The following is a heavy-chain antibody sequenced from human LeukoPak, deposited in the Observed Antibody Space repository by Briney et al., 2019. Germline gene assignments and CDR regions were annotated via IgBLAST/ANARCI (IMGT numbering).Heavy chain of an antibody. J-gene: IGHJ3*02. CDR2: ISYSGST. D-gene: IGHD3-10*01. CDR3: ARPMVRGVNDAFDI. CDR1: GGSISSYY. V-gene: IGHV4-59*08. Sequence: SATLSLTCTVSGGSISSYYWNWIRQPPGKGLEWIGCISYSGSTNYNPSLKSRVTISVDTSKNQFSLKLSSVTAADTAVYYCARPMVRGVNDAFDIWGQGTMVTVSS.